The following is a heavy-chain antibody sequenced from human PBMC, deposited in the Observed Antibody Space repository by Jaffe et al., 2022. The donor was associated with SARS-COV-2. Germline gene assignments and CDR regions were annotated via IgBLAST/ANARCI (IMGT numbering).Heavy chain of an antibody. D-gene: IGHD3-22*01. CDR3: ARSDYYDSSGYYMTFDI. CDR2: IYYSGST. V-gene: IGHV4-39*01. Sequence: QLQLQESGPGLVKPSETLSLTCTVSGGSISSSSYYWGWIRQPPGKGLEWIGSIYYSGSTYYNPSLKSRVTISVDTSKNQFSLKLSSVTAADTAVYYCARSDYYDSSGYYMTFDIWGQGTMVTVSS. J-gene: IGHJ3*02. CDR1: GGSISSSSYY.